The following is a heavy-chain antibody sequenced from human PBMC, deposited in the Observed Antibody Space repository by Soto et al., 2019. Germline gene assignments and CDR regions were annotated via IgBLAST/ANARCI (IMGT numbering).Heavy chain of an antibody. CDR3: AIAYGGNPALFDP. CDR2: ISYDGSKI. J-gene: IGHJ5*02. CDR1: GFTFSSHG. Sequence: GGSLRLSCAASGFTFSSHGMHWVRQAPGKGLEWVALISYDGSKINYADSVKGRFTISRDNSKNTLYLQMNSLRAEDTAVYYCAIAYGGNPALFDPWGQGTLVTVSS. D-gene: IGHD4-17*01. V-gene: IGHV3-30*03.